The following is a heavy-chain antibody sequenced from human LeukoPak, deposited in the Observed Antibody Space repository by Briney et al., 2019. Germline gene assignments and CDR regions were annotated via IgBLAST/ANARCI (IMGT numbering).Heavy chain of an antibody. J-gene: IGHJ4*02. Sequence: GGSLRLSCAASGFTFSSYAMSWVRQAPGKGLEWVSAISGSGGSTCYADSVKGRFTISRDNSKNALYLQMNSLRAEDTAVYYCAKQSAGSAAWYSLHYDFWGQGTLVTVSS. CDR2: ISGSGGST. CDR1: GFTFSSYA. D-gene: IGHD6-13*01. CDR3: AKQSAGSAAWYSLHYDF. V-gene: IGHV3-23*01.